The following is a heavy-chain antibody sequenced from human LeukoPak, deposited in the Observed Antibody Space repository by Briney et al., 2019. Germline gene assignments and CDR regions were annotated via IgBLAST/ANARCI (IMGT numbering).Heavy chain of an antibody. CDR3: ARDRFVVPAANDAFDV. CDR1: GLTFSIYS. D-gene: IGHD2-2*01. V-gene: IGHV3-21*01. CDR2: LRRSSSYT. Sequence: PGRCLSLSCAVSGLTFSIYSMKWVRHAARRGREWVSSLRRSSSYTYYADSVKGRFTNSRDNAKNSLYLQMNSLRAENAAVYYCARDRFVVPAANDAFDVWGQRTMVTVSS. J-gene: IGHJ3*01.